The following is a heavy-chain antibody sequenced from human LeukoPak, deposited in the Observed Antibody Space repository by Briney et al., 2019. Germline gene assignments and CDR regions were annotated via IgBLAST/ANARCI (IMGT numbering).Heavy chain of an antibody. CDR3: ARGQWLSQF. V-gene: IGHV3-7*04. D-gene: IGHD6-19*01. Sequence: GGSLRLSCVASGIPFSIAWMTWVRQASGKGLEWVANINQYGSEKNYVDSVKGRFTISRDNAKNSVYLQMSSLRVDDTAVYYCARGQWLSQFWGRGTLVTVSS. CDR2: INQYGSEK. CDR1: GIPFSIAW. J-gene: IGHJ4*02.